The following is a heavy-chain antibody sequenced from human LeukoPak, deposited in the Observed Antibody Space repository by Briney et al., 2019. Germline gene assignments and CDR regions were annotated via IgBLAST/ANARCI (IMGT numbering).Heavy chain of an antibody. CDR3: ARVPYGDYYFDY. V-gene: IGHV4-31*03. Sequence: PSETLSLTCTVSGGSISSGGYYWSWIRQHPGKGLEWIGYIYYSGSTYYNPSLKSRVTISVDTSENHFSLKLSSVTAADTAVYYCARVPYGDYYFDYWGQGTPVTVSS. CDR1: GGSISSGGYY. D-gene: IGHD4-17*01. CDR2: IYYSGST. J-gene: IGHJ4*02.